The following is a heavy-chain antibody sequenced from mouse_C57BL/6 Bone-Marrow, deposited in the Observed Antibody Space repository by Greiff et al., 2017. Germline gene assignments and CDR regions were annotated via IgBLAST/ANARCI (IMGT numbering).Heavy chain of an antibody. CDR1: GFNIKDDY. CDR2: IDPENGDT. V-gene: IGHV14-4*01. CDR3: TTDYNGSSYEIYAMDY. Sequence: VLLQQSGAELVRPGASVKLSCTASGFNIKDDYMHWVKQRPEQGLEWIGWIDPENGDTEYASKFQGKATITADTSSNTAYLQLSSLTSEDTAVYYCTTDYNGSSYEIYAMDYWGQGTSVTVSA. D-gene: IGHD1-1*01. J-gene: IGHJ4*01.